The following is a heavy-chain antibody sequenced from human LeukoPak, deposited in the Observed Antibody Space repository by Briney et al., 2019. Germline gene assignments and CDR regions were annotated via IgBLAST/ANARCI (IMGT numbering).Heavy chain of an antibody. CDR3: ARETAAEDGWFDP. J-gene: IGHJ5*02. D-gene: IGHD6-25*01. V-gene: IGHV3-21*01. CDR1: GFTFSTYS. Sequence: GGSLRLSCAASGFTFSTYSMNWVRQPPGKGLEWVSPISSSSNYIYYADSVKGRFTISRDNAKNSLYLQMNSLRAEDTAVYYCARETAAEDGWFDPWGQGTLVTVSS. CDR2: ISSSSNYI.